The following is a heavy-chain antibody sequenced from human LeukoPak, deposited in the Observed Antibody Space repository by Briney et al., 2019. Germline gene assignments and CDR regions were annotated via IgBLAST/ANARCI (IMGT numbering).Heavy chain of an antibody. CDR2: IYPGDSDT. Sequence: GESLKISCKGSGYSFTSYWIAWVRQMPGKGLEWMGIIYPGDSDTRYSPSFQGQVTVSADKFISTAYLQWSSLKASDTAMYYCARRFCSGGSCYSDYWGQGTLVTVSS. CDR1: GYSFTSYW. J-gene: IGHJ4*02. D-gene: IGHD2-15*01. CDR3: ARRFCSGGSCYSDY. V-gene: IGHV5-51*01.